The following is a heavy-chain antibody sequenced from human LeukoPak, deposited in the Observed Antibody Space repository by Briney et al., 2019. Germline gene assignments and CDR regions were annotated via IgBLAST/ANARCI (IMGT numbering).Heavy chain of an antibody. D-gene: IGHD5-12*01. V-gene: IGHV3-66*01. CDR2: IYAAGSI. CDR1: GFTVSDKY. CDR3: AKEMATITYYFDY. Sequence: PGGSLRLSCAASGFTVSDKYMSWVRQAPGKGLEWVSVIYAAGSIYYADSVRGRFTISRDNFKNTLYLQMNSLRAEDTAVYYCAKEMATITYYFDYWGQGTLVTVSS. J-gene: IGHJ4*02.